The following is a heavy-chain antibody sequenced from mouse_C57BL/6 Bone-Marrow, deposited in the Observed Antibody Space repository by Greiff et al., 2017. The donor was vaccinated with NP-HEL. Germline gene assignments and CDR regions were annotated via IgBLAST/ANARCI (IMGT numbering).Heavy chain of an antibody. V-gene: IGHV1-4*01. CDR2: INPSSGYT. CDR3: ARSGSYYHV. J-gene: IGHJ1*03. Sequence: QFPLQQSGAELARPGASVNMSCTASGYTFTSYTLHWVKQRPGQGLEWIGYINPSSGYTKYNQKFKDKATLTADKSSSTAYMQLSSLTSEDYADYYCARSGSYYHVWGTGTTVTVSS. CDR1: GYTFTSYT. D-gene: IGHD1-1*02.